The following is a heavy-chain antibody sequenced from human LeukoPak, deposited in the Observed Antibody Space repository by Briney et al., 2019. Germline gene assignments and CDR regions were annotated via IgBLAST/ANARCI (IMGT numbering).Heavy chain of an antibody. V-gene: IGHV4-59*01. CDR3: ARGVLSGYYVYYYYMDV. CDR2: IYYSGST. Sequence: SETLSLTCTVSGGSISSYYWSWIRQPPGKGLEWIGYIYYSGSTNYNPSLKSRVTISVDTSKNQFSLKLSSVTAADTAVYYCARGVLSGYYVYYYYMDVWGKGATVTISS. D-gene: IGHD3-9*01. CDR1: GGSISSYY. J-gene: IGHJ6*03.